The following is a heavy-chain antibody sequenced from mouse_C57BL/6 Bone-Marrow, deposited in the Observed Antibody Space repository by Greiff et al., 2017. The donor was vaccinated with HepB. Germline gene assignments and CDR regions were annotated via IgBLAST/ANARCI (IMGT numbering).Heavy chain of an antibody. J-gene: IGHJ1*03. Sequence: EVQRVESGGDLVKPGGSLKLSCAASGFTFSSYGMSWVRQTPDKRLEWVATLSSGGSYTYYPDSVKGRFTISRDNAKNTLYLQMSSLKSEDTAMYYCAIGTVEGRWYFDVWGTGTTVTVSS. D-gene: IGHD1-1*01. CDR1: GFTFSSYG. CDR2: LSSGGSYT. CDR3: AIGTVEGRWYFDV. V-gene: IGHV5-6*01.